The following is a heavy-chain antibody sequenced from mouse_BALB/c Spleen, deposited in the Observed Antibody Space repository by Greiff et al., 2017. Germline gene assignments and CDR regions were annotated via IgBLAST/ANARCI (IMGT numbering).Heavy chain of an antibody. Sequence: VQLQQSGPGLVAPSQSLSITCTVSGFSLTGYGVNWVRQPPGKGLEWLGMIWGDGSTDYNSALKSRLSISKDNSKSQVFLKMNSLQTDDTARYYCARESYGNPYAMDYWGQGTSVTVSS. CDR1: GFSLTGYG. J-gene: IGHJ4*01. CDR3: ARESYGNPYAMDY. D-gene: IGHD2-1*01. CDR2: IWGDGST. V-gene: IGHV2-6-7*01.